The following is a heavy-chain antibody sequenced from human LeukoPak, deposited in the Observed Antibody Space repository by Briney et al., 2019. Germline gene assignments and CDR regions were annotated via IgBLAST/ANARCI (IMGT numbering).Heavy chain of an antibody. CDR3: ARESYSYGYDAFDI. D-gene: IGHD5-18*01. Sequence: ASVKVSCKASGGTFSSYAISWVRQAPGQGLEWMGGIIPIFGTANYAQKFQGRVTITADESTSTAYMELSSLRSEDTAVYYCARESYSYGYDAFDIWGQGTMVTVSS. V-gene: IGHV1-69*13. J-gene: IGHJ3*02. CDR1: GGTFSSYA. CDR2: IIPIFGTA.